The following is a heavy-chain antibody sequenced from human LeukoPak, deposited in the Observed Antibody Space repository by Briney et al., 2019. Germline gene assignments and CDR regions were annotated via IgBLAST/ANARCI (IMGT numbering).Heavy chain of an antibody. CDR3: ARLGYCSSTSCFDY. Sequence: GASVKVSCKASGYTFTGYYMHWVRQAPGQGLEWMGWINPNSGGTNYAQKLQGRVTMTRDTSISTAYMELSRLRSDDTAVYYCARLGYCSSTSCFDYWGQGTLVTVSS. CDR1: GYTFTGYY. J-gene: IGHJ4*02. CDR2: INPNSGGT. V-gene: IGHV1-2*02. D-gene: IGHD2-2*01.